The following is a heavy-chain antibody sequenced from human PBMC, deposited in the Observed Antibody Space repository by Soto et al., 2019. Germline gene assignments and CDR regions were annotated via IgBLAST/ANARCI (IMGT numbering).Heavy chain of an antibody. CDR3: TTAPVPTIAGVGITAAFGS. D-gene: IGHD3-3*01. CDR1: GFTFSNSG. V-gene: IGHV3-15*01. J-gene: IGHJ3*02. CDR2: IKSKTGPWTT. Sequence: GSLRLSCAASGFTFSNSGMSWVRQAPGKGLEWVCRIKSKTGPWTTDYAAPVNGRSTIPRDDSENTLYLQMNSLKPEDRAVYYCTTAPVPTIAGVGITAAFGSWGQATRVTVSS.